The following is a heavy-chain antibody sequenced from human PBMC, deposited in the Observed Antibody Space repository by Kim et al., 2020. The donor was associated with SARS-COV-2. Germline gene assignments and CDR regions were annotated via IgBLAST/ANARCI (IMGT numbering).Heavy chain of an antibody. J-gene: IGHJ4*02. D-gene: IGHD6-19*01. CDR2: INPNSGGT. CDR3: ARGPDSSGWYGFPDY. V-gene: IGHV1-2*02. Sequence: ASVKVSCKASGYTFTGYYMHWVRQAPGQGLEWMGWINPNSGGTKYAQKFQDRGTMTRDTSISTAYMELSSLRSDDTAVYYCARGPDSSGWYGFPDYWGQGTLVTVSS. CDR1: GYTFTGYY.